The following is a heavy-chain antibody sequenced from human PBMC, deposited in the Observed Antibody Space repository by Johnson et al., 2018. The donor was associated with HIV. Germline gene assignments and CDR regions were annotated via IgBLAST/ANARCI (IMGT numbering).Heavy chain of an antibody. D-gene: IGHD4-17*01. V-gene: IGHV3-30*04. Sequence: QVQLVESGGGVVQPGRSLRLSCAASGFTFSSYPMHWVRQAPGKGLEWVGVISYDGNSKYYGDSVKGRFTISRDNSKNTLYLQMNSLRAEDTAVYYCARGRKTVTTVRPSAFDIWGQGTMVTVSS. CDR3: ARGRKTVTTVRPSAFDI. CDR1: GFTFSSYP. J-gene: IGHJ3*02. CDR2: ISYDGNSK.